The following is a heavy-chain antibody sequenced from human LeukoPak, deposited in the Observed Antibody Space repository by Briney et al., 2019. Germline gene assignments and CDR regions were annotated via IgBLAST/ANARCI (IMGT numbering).Heavy chain of an antibody. CDR3: ARDKGIVVVPAAIRWTGWFDP. J-gene: IGHJ5*02. CDR1: GGTFSSYA. Sequence: GASVKVSCKASGGTFSSYAISWVRQAPGQGLEWMGGFIPIFGTANYAQKFQGRVTITTDESTSTAYMELSSLRSEDTAVYYCARDKGIVVVPAAIRWTGWFDPWGQGTLVTVSS. D-gene: IGHD2-2*02. V-gene: IGHV1-69*05. CDR2: FIPIFGTA.